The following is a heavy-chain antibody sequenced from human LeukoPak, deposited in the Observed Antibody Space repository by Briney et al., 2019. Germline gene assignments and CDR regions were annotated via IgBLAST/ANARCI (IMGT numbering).Heavy chain of an antibody. D-gene: IGHD3-22*01. CDR2: INHSGST. CDR3: ARSLRYDSSGYYYYFDY. V-gene: IGHV4-34*01. CDR1: GGSISSYY. Sequence: SETLSLTCTVSGGSISSYYWSWIRQPPGKGLEWIGEINHSGSTNYNPSLKSRVTISVDTSKNQFPLKLSSVTAADTAVYYCARSLRYDSSGYYYYFDYWGQGTLVTVSS. J-gene: IGHJ4*02.